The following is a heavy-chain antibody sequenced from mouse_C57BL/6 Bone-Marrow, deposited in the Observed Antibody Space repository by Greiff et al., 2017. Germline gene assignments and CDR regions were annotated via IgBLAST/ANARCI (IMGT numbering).Heavy chain of an antibody. CDR3: ARQGGWLGWFAY. Sequence: EVKLVESGGGLVKPGGSLKLSCAASGFTFSDYGMPWVRQAPEKGLEWVAYISSGSSTIYYADTVKGRFTISRDNAKNTLFLQMTSLRSEDTAMYYCARQGGWLGWFAYWGQGTLVTVSA. D-gene: IGHD2-3*01. CDR1: GFTFSDYG. V-gene: IGHV5-17*01. J-gene: IGHJ3*01. CDR2: ISSGSSTI.